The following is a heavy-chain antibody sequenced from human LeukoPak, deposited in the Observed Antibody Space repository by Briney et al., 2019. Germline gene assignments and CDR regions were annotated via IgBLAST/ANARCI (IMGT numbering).Heavy chain of an antibody. CDR2: INHSGST. J-gene: IGHJ4*02. D-gene: IGHD2-15*01. V-gene: IGHV4-34*01. CDR1: GGSFSGYY. CDR3: AMGLLPMVDY. Sequence: NPSETLSLTCAVYGGSFSGYYWSWIRQPPGKGLEWIGEINHSGSTNYNPSLKSRVTISVDTSKNQFSLKLSSVTAADTAVYYCAMGLLPMVDYWGQGTLVTVSS.